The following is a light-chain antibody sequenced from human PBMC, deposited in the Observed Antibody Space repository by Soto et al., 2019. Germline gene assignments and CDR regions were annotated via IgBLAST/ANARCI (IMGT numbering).Light chain of an antibody. CDR1: SSDVGSYNL. Sequence: QSALTQPASVSGSPGQSITISCTGTSSDVGSYNLVSWYQQHPGKAPKLMIYEVSKRPSGVSNRFSGSKSGNTASLTISGLQAEDEADYYCCSYATSSTLVVFGGGIKLTVL. V-gene: IGLV2-23*02. CDR2: EVS. J-gene: IGLJ2*01. CDR3: CSYATSSTLVV.